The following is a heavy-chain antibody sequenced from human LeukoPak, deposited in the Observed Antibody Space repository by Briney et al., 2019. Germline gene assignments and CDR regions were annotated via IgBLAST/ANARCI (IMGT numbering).Heavy chain of an antibody. CDR1: GGSFSGYY. Sequence: SETLSLTCAVYGGSFSGYYWSWIRQPPGKGLEWIGEINHSGSTNYNPSLKSRATISVDTSKNQFSLKLSSVTAADTAVYYCARVRGDYGYDSSGYTYYYYMDVWGKGTTVTVSS. D-gene: IGHD3-22*01. J-gene: IGHJ6*03. V-gene: IGHV4-34*01. CDR2: INHSGST. CDR3: ARVRGDYGYDSSGYTYYYYMDV.